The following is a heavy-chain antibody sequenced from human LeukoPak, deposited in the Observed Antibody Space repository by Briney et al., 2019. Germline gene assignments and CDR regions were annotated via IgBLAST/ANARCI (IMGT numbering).Heavy chain of an antibody. J-gene: IGHJ6*03. D-gene: IGHD3-3*01. CDR1: GFTFSSYW. Sequence: GGSLRLSCAASGFTFSSYWMSWVRQAPGKGLEWVANIKQDGSEKYYVDSVRGRFTISRDNAKNSLYLQMNSLRAEDTAVYYCARDRSTGDDFWSGYYSYYYYMDGWGKGTTVTVSS. CDR3: ARDRSTGDDFWSGYYSYYYYMDG. V-gene: IGHV3-7*01. CDR2: IKQDGSEK.